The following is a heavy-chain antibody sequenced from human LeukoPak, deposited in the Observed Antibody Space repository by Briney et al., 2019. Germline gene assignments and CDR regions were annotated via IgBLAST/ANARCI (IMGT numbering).Heavy chain of an antibody. D-gene: IGHD3-3*01. CDR3: ARGLRFLEWLTQDY. Sequence: PSETLSLTCTVSGGSISSYYWSRLRQPPGKGLEWIGYIYYSGSTNYNPSLKSRVTISVDTSKNQFSLKLSSVTAADTAVYYCARGLRFLEWLTQDYWGQGTLVAVSS. V-gene: IGHV4-59*01. CDR1: GGSISSYY. J-gene: IGHJ4*02. CDR2: IYYSGST.